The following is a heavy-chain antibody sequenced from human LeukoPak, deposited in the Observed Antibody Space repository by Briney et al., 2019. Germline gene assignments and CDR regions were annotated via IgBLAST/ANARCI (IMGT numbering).Heavy chain of an antibody. CDR3: ARDGAVAAPVYYYFDY. V-gene: IGHV3-33*08. CDR1: GLTVSIHW. Sequence: PGGSLRLSCVASGLTVSIHWMSWVRQAPGKGPEWVAVIWYDGSNKYYADSVKGRFTISRDNSKNTLYLQMNSLRAEDTAVYYCARDGAVAAPVYYYFDYWGQGTLVTVSS. CDR2: IWYDGSNK. D-gene: IGHD6-19*01. J-gene: IGHJ4*02.